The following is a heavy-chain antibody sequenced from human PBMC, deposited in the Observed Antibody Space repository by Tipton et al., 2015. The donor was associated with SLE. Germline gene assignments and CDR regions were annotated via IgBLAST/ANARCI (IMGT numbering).Heavy chain of an antibody. CDR2: ISAYNGNT. CDR3: ARDIVVVPAAIRRVSYYMDV. V-gene: IGHV1-18*01. CDR1: GYTFTSYG. D-gene: IGHD2-2*01. J-gene: IGHJ6*03. Sequence: QSGAEVKKPGASAKVSCKASGYTFTSYGISWVRQAPGQGLEWMGWISAYNGNTNYAQKFQGRVTMTTDTSTSTAYMELRSLRSDDTAVYYCARDIVVVPAAIRRVSYYMDVWGKGTTVTVSS.